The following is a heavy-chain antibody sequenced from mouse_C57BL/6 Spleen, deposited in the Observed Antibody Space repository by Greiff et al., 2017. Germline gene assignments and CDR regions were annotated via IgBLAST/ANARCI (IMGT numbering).Heavy chain of an antibody. D-gene: IGHD3-2*02. V-gene: IGHV2-9-1*01. J-gene: IGHJ4*01. CDR2: IWTGGGT. CDR1: GFSLTSYA. CDR3: ARSRTAQATGYAMDY. Sequence: QVQLQQSGPGLVAPSQSLSITCTVSGFSLTSYAISWVRQPPGKGLEWLGVIWTGGGTNYNPALKSRLSISKDNSKSQVFLKMNSLQTDDTARYYCARSRTAQATGYAMDYWGQGTSVTVSS.